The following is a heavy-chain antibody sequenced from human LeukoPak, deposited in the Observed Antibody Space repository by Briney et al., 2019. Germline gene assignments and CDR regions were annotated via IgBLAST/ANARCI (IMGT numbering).Heavy chain of an antibody. CDR3: ARDPGYSSILDY. CDR1: GFTFSSYW. Sequence: GGSLRLSCAASGFTFSSYWMHRVRQAPGKGLVWVSRINSDGSSTSYADSVKGRFTISRDNAKNTLYLQMNSLRAEDTAVYYCARDPGYSSILDYWGQGTLVTVSS. D-gene: IGHD6-13*01. CDR2: INSDGSST. V-gene: IGHV3-74*01. J-gene: IGHJ4*02.